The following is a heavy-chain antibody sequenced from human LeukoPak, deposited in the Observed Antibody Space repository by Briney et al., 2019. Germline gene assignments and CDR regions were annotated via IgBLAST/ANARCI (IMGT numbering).Heavy chain of an antibody. D-gene: IGHD4-17*01. V-gene: IGHV4-59*01. J-gene: IGHJ4*02. CDR3: ARGGDYGDLRYFDY. CDR1: GGSINNYY. Sequence: SETLSLTCTVSGGSINNYYWSWIRQPPGKGLEWIGYIYYRGSTNYNPSLKSRVSFSVDTSKNQFSLKLNSVTAADTAVYYCARGGDYGDLRYFDYWGQGTLVTVSS. CDR2: IYYRGST.